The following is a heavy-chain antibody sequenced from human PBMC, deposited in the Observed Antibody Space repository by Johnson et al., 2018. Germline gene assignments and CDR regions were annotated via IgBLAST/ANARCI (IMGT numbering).Heavy chain of an antibody. Sequence: QVQLQESGGGVVQPGRSLRLSCAASGFTFSSYGMHWVRQAPGKGLEWVAVMSYDGSNKYYADSVKGRFTLSRDNSKNTVDLQMKSLGAEDTAVYYCARDAAYCSGANCYPFFYYFMDVWGKGTTVTVSS. CDR1: GFTFSSYG. D-gene: IGHD2-15*01. V-gene: IGHV3-30*03. CDR3: ARDAAYCSGANCYPFFYYFMDV. CDR2: MSYDGSNK. J-gene: IGHJ6*03.